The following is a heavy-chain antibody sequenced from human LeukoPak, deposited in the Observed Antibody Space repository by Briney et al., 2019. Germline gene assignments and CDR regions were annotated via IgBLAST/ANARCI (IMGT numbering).Heavy chain of an antibody. CDR2: ISDGGGNR. Sequence: GGPLTLFCTVSGITLSNYGMRWVRQARGKGVEWVAGISDGGGNRHYADSVGGSFTISRDNPKNTLYAKIKSLRAEDTAVYFCAKRGVVIRAVIIVGFHKEAYYFDYWGQGALVTVSS. D-gene: IGHD3-10*01. J-gene: IGHJ4*02. CDR1: GITLSNYG. CDR3: AKRGVVIRAVIIVGFHKEAYYFDY. V-gene: IGHV3-23*01.